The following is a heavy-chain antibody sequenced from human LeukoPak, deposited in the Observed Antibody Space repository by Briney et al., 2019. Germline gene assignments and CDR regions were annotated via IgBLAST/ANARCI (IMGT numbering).Heavy chain of an antibody. V-gene: IGHV4-34*01. J-gene: IGHJ5*02. CDR2: INHNGST. D-gene: IGHD6-19*01. CDR3: ARGGRPAGIAVAGTKNWFDP. CDR1: GGSFSGYY. Sequence: SETLSLTCAVYGGSFSGYYWSWIRQPPGKGLEWIGEINHNGSTNYNPSLKSRVTISVDTSKNQFSLKLSSVTAADTVVYYCARGGRPAGIAVAGTKNWFDPWGQGTLVTVSS.